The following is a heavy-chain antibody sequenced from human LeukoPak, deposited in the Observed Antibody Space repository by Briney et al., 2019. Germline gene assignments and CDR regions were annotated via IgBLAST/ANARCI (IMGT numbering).Heavy chain of an antibody. Sequence: SGTLSLTCTVSGGSISTNCWSWIRQPAGKGLEWIGRIFASGSTNYNPSLKSRVTMSVDTSKNQFSLKLTSVTAADTAVYYCARGAGYSREVNYYHYMDVWGKGTTVTVSS. CDR2: IFASGST. CDR1: GGSISTNC. CDR3: ARGAGYSREVNYYHYMDV. D-gene: IGHD5-12*01. J-gene: IGHJ6*03. V-gene: IGHV4-4*07.